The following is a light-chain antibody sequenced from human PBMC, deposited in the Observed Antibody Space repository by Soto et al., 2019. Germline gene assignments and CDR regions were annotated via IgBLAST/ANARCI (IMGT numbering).Light chain of an antibody. V-gene: IGLV1-44*01. J-gene: IGLJ3*02. Sequence: QSVLTQPPSASGTPGQRVTISCSGSNSNVGSNTVNWYQQLPGTAPKVVIFSNDQRPSGVPDRFSGSKSGTSASLAISGPQSEDEADYYCAVWDDSLNGWVFGGGTKVTVL. CDR3: AVWDDSLNGWV. CDR1: NSNVGSNT. CDR2: SND.